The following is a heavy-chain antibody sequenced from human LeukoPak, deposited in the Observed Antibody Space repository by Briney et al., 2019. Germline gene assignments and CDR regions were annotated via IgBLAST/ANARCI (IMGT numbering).Heavy chain of an antibody. Sequence: GGSLRLSCAASVFTLSAHGMHWVRQAPGKGLEWLAVIWYDGNTKCYSDSVKGRFTISRDSSKNTLYLEMNSLRAEDTAVYYCARDEVITFRLFDHWGQGTLVTVSS. CDR2: IWYDGNTK. J-gene: IGHJ4*02. CDR3: ARDEVITFRLFDH. D-gene: IGHD1-14*01. CDR1: VFTLSAHG. V-gene: IGHV3-33*01.